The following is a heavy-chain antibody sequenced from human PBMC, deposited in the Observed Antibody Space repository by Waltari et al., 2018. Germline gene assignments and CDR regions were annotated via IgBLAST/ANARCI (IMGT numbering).Heavy chain of an antibody. Sequence: QVQLQESGPGLVKPSQTLSLTCTVSGGSISSGGYYWSWIRQHPGKGLEWIGYIYYSGRTYYNPSLKSRVTISVDTSKNQFSLKLSSVTAADTAVYYCARGTAAAGILAYWGQGTLVTVSS. J-gene: IGHJ4*02. CDR2: IYYSGRT. D-gene: IGHD6-13*01. CDR3: ARGTAAAGILAY. CDR1: GGSISSGGYY. V-gene: IGHV4-31*03.